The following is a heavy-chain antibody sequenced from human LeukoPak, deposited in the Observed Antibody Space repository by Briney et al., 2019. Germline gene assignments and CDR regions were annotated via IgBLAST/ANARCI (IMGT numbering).Heavy chain of an antibody. CDR2: ISYDGSNK. CDR1: GFTFSSYA. V-gene: IGHV3-30-3*01. J-gene: IGHJ4*02. D-gene: IGHD2-2*01. Sequence: GGSLRLSCAASGFTFSSYAMHWVRQAPGKGLEWVAVISYDGSNKYYADSVKGRFTISRDNSKNTLYLQMNSLRAEDTAVYYCAREVVVPAAKGFDYWGQGTLVAVSS. CDR3: AREVVVPAAKGFDY.